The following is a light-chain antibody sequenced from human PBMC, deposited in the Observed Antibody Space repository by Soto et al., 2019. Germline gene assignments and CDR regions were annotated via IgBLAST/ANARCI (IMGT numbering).Light chain of an antibody. Sequence: DIQMTQSPSSLSASVGDRVTITCQASQDISNYLNWYQQKPGKAPKLLIYDASNLETGVPSRFSGSGSGTDFTFTISRLQPEDIATYYCQQYDNLPPFTFGLGTKVDIK. J-gene: IGKJ3*01. CDR3: QQYDNLPPFT. CDR1: QDISNY. V-gene: IGKV1-33*01. CDR2: DAS.